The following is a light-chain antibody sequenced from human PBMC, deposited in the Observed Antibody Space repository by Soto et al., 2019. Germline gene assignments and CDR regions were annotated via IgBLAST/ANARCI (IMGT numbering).Light chain of an antibody. J-gene: IGKJ1*01. V-gene: IGKV3-15*01. CDR1: QSVSSN. Sequence: EIVMTQSPATLSVSPGERATLSCRASQSVSSNLAWYQQKPGQAPRLLIYGASTRATGIPARFSGSGSGTEFNLTTSSLQSEDFPVYYCQQYNYWPPWTFGQGSKVEIK. CDR2: GAS. CDR3: QQYNYWPPWT.